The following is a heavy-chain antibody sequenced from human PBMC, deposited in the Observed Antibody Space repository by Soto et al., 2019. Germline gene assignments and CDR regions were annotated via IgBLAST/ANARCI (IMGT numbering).Heavy chain of an antibody. CDR2: IYYSGST. Sequence: SETLSLTCTVSGGSISSYYWSWIRQPPGKGLEWIGYIYYSGSTNYNPSLKNRVTISVDTSKNQFSLKLSSVTAADTAVYYCARGAYYYDSSGYYYSFDYWGQGTLVTVSS. CDR3: ARGAYYYDSSGYYYSFDY. V-gene: IGHV4-59*01. CDR1: GGSISSYY. D-gene: IGHD3-22*01. J-gene: IGHJ4*02.